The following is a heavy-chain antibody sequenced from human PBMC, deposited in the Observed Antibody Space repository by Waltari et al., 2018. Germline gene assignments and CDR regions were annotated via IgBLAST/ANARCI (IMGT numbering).Heavy chain of an antibody. CDR2: IYHSGST. CDR3: ARSHSSSPLLFGY. V-gene: IGHV4-38-2*01. Sequence: QEQLQESGPGLVKPSETLSLTCAVSGYSISSGYYWGWIRQPPGKGLEWIGSIYHSGSTYYNPSLKSRVTISVDTSKNQFSLKLSSVTAADTAVYYCARSHSSSPLLFGYWGQGTLVTVSS. D-gene: IGHD6-13*01. J-gene: IGHJ4*02. CDR1: GYSISSGYY.